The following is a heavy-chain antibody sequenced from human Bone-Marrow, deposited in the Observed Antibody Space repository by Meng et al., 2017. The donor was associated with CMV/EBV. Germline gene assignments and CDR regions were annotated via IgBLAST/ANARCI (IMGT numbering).Heavy chain of an antibody. CDR2: IRYDGSNK. D-gene: IGHD3-10*01. CDR3: AKGDVLLWFGKGYYGMDV. Sequence: GGSLRLSCAVFGGSFTAYHWRWVRQAPGKGLEWVAFIRYDGSNKYYADSVKGRFTISRDNSKNTLYLQMNSLRAEDTAVYYCAKGDVLLWFGKGYYGMDVWGQGTTVTVSS. V-gene: IGHV3-30*02. CDR1: GGSFTAYH. J-gene: IGHJ6*02.